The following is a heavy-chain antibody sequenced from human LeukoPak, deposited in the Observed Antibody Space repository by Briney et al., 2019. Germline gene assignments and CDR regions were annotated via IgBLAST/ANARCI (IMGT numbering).Heavy chain of an antibody. J-gene: IGHJ4*02. CDR1: GFTFSNAW. D-gene: IGHD6-19*01. CDR3: TTQWLVLLLGDDY. V-gene: IGHV3-15*01. Sequence: GGSLRLSCAASGFTFSNAWMSWVRQAPGKGLEWVGRIKSKTDGGTTDYAAPVKGRFTISRDDSKNTLYLQMNSLKTEDTAVYYCTTQWLVLLLGDDYWGQGTLVTVSS. CDR2: IKSKTDGGTT.